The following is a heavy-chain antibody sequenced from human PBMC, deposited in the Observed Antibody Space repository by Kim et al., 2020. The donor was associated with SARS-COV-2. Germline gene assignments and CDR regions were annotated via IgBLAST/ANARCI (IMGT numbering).Heavy chain of an antibody. CDR1: GYTFTGYY. CDR2: INPNSGGT. CDR3: ARSCCGGLYDAFDI. Sequence: ASVKVSCKASGYTFTGYYMHWVRQAPGQGLEWMGWINPNSGGTNYAQKFQGWVTMTRDTSISTAYMELSRLRSDDTAVYYCARSCCGGLYDAFDIWGQGTMVTVSS. J-gene: IGHJ3*02. D-gene: IGHD2-21*01. V-gene: IGHV1-2*04.